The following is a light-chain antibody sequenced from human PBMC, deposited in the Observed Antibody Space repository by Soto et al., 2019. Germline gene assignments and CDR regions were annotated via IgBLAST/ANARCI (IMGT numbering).Light chain of an antibody. V-gene: IGKV1D-16*01. CDR3: QQYNSFPPT. Sequence: DIQMTQSPSSLSASVGDSVTITCRASQGISSWLAWYQQKPEQAPKSLIEGASTLQRGVPSRFSGSGSGTDFTLTISSLQPEDFATYYCQQYNSFPPTFCQGTRLEIK. CDR1: QGISSW. CDR2: GAS. J-gene: IGKJ5*01.